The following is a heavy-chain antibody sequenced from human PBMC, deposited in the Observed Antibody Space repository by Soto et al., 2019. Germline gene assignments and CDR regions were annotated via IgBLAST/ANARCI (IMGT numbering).Heavy chain of an antibody. V-gene: IGHV1-2*04. D-gene: IGHD6-6*01. CDR3: ARGLEYSSSFDY. Sequence: ASVKVSCKASGYTFTGYYMHWVRQAPGQGLEWMGWINPNSGGTNYAQKFQDWVTMTRDTSISTAYMELSRLRSDDTAVYYCARGLEYSSSFDYWGQGTLVTVSS. CDR2: INPNSGGT. CDR1: GYTFTGYY. J-gene: IGHJ4*02.